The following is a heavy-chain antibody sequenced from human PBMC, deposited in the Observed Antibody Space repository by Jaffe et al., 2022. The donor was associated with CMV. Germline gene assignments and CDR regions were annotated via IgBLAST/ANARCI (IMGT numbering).Heavy chain of an antibody. J-gene: IGHJ4*02. CDR3: TTDFQDYYDSSGYNYLGG. Sequence: EVQLVESGGGLVKPGGSLRLSCAASGFTFSNAWMSWVRQAPGKGLEWVGRIKSKTDGGTTDYAAPVKGRFTISRDDSKNTLYLQMNSLKTEDTAVYYCTTDFQDYYDSSGYNYLGGWGQGTLVTVSS. CDR1: GFTFSNAW. V-gene: IGHV3-15*01. CDR2: IKSKTDGGTT. D-gene: IGHD3-22*01.